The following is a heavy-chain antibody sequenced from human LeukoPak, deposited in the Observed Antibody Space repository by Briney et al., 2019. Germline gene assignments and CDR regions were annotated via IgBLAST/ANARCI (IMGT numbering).Heavy chain of an antibody. CDR1: GGSISSYY. D-gene: IGHD3-3*01. V-gene: IGHV4-59*12. J-gene: IGHJ5*02. Sequence: SETLSLTCTVSGGSISSYYWSWIRQPPGKGLEWIGYIYYSGSTNYNPSLKSRVTISVDTSKNQFSLKLSSVTAADTAVYYCARVGPTYYDFWSGYYTGIDNWFDPWGQGTLVTVSS. CDR3: ARVGPTYYDFWSGYYTGIDNWFDP. CDR2: IYYSGST.